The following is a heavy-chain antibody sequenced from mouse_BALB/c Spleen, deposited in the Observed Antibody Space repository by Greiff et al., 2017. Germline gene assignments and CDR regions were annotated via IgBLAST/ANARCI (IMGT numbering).Heavy chain of an antibody. J-gene: IGHJ2*01. V-gene: IGHV14-4*02. Sequence: VQLQQSGAELVRSGASVKLSCTASGFNIKDYYMHWVKQRPEQGLEWIGWIDPENGDTEYAPKFQGKATMTADTSSNTAYLQLSSLTSEDTAVYYCNAGGGNYVFDYWGQGTTLTVSS. CDR3: NAGGGNYVFDY. CDR1: GFNIKDYY. CDR2: IDPENGDT. D-gene: IGHD2-1*01.